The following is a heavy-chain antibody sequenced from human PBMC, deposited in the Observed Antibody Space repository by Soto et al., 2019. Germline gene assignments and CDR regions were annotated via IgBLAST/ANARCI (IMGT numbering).Heavy chain of an antibody. V-gene: IGHV4-4*02. CDR3: ARGVLYYDFWSGPNAFDI. CDR2: IYHSGST. CDR1: SGSISSSNW. D-gene: IGHD3-3*01. Sequence: PSETLSLTCAVSSGSISSSNWWSWVRQPPGKGLEWIGEIYHSGSTNYNPSLKSRVTISVDKSKNHFSLKLSSVTAADTAVYYCARGVLYYDFWSGPNAFDIWGQGTMVTVSS. J-gene: IGHJ3*02.